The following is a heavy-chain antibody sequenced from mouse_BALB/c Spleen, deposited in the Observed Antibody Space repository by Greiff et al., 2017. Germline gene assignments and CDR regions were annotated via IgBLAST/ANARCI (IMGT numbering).Heavy chain of an antibody. CDR2: IWSGGST. D-gene: IGHD2-1*01. V-gene: IGHV2-4-1*01. J-gene: IGHJ3*01. CDR3: ASLGNYFAY. CDR1: GFSLTSYG. Sequence: VQLQQSGPGLVQPSQSLSITCTVSGFSLTSYGVHWVRQSPGKGLEWLGVIWSGGSTDYNAAFISRLSISKDNSKSQVFFKMNSLQADDTAIYYCASLGNYFAYWGQGTLVTVSA.